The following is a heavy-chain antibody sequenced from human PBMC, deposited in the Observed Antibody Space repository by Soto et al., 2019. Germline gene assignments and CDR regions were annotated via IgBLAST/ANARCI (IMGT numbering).Heavy chain of an antibody. Sequence: QVQLVQSGAEVKKPGASVKVSCKASGYTFTSYYMHWVRQAPGQGLEWMGIINPSGGSTSYAQKFQGRVTMTGDTSTSTVYMELRSLGYEDTAVYYCARSSNYGDYEGHAFDIWGQGTMVTVSS. V-gene: IGHV1-46*01. CDR1: GYTFTSYY. J-gene: IGHJ3*02. CDR3: ARSSNYGDYEGHAFDI. CDR2: INPSGGST. D-gene: IGHD4-17*01.